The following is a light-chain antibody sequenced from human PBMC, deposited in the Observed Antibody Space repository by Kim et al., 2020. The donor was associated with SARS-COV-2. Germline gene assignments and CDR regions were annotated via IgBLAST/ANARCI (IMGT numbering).Light chain of an antibody. CDR1: QRPLHNNAYNY. CDR2: LAS. V-gene: IGKV2-28*01. J-gene: IGKJ2*03. Sequence: EPASISCRSSQRPLHNNAYNYLEWYLQKPGQSPQLLMFLASNRASGVPDRFSGSGSGTDFTLKISRVEAEDVGIYYCMQALQTPPSFGQGTKLEIK. CDR3: MQALQTPPS.